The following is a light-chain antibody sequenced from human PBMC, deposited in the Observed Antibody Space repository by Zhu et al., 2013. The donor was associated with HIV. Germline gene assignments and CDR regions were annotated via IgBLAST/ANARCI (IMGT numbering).Light chain of an antibody. CDR3: QHYTPDSPLT. Sequence: DIQMTQSPSTLSASVGDRVTITCRASQAISKWLAWYQQKPGKAPKVLIYDVSSLQSGVPSRFSGSESGTEFTLTIDNLQPDDFATYYCQHYTPDSPLTFGGGPKVELK. J-gene: IGKJ4*01. V-gene: IGKV1-5*01. CDR1: QAISKW. CDR2: DVS.